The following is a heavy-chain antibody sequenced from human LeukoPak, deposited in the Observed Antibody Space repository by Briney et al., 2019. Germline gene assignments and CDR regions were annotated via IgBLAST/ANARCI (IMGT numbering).Heavy chain of an antibody. CDR1: GGSFSGYY. D-gene: IGHD2-8*01. CDR2: INHSGST. J-gene: IGHJ6*02. CDR3: ARRYRSRYCTNGVCYGMDV. V-gene: IGHV4-34*01. Sequence: SETLSLACAVCGGSFSGYYWSWLRQPPGKGLEWIGEINHSGSTNYNPSLKSRVTISVDTSKNQFSLKLSSVTAADTAVYYCARRYRSRYCTNGVCYGMDVWGQGTTVTVSS.